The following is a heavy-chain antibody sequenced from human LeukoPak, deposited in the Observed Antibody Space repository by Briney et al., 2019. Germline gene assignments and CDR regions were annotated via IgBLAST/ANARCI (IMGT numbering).Heavy chain of an antibody. Sequence: GGSLRLPCAASGFAFSDSWMTWIRQAPGKGLEWVAFIKGDGSAKKYVDSVKGRFTISRDNAKNSLFLQMNSLRAEDTAVYYCARGYSYGRVRYGMDVWGQGTTVTVSS. D-gene: IGHD5-18*01. CDR3: ARGYSYGRVRYGMDV. J-gene: IGHJ6*02. CDR1: GFAFSDSW. CDR2: IKGDGSAK. V-gene: IGHV3-7*01.